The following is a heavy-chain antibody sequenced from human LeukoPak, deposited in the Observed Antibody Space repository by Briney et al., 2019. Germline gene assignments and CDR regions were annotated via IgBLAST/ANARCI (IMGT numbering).Heavy chain of an antibody. CDR2: ICPGASDT. Sequence: GESLKISCKGSGYSFTSSWIGWVRQMPGKGLEWMGIICPGASDTRYSPSFQGQVTISVDKSITTAYLQWSSLKASDTAMYYCARDMAAAGTDVFDYWGQGTLVTVSS. CDR1: GYSFTSSW. CDR3: ARDMAAAGTDVFDY. V-gene: IGHV5-51*01. D-gene: IGHD6-13*01. J-gene: IGHJ4*02.